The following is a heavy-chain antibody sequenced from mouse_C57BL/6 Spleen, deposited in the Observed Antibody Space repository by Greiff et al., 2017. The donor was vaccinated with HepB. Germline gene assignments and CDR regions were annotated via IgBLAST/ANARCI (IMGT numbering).Heavy chain of an antibody. V-gene: IGHV1-15*01. CDR3: AGDYDSELFAY. CDR2: IDPETGGT. D-gene: IGHD1-1*01. J-gene: IGHJ3*01. CDR1: GYTFTDYE. Sequence: QVQLQQSGAELVRPGASVTLSCKASGYTFTDYEMHWVKQTPVHGLEWIGAIDPETGGTAYNQKFKGKAILTADKSSSTAYMELRSLTSEDSAVYCCAGDYDSELFAYWGQGTLVTVSA.